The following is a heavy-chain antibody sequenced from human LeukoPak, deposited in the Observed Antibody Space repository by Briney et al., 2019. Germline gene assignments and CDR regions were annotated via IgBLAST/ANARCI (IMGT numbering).Heavy chain of an antibody. Sequence: ASVKVSCKASGYTFTGYYMHWVRQAPGQGLEWMGWINPNSGGTNYAQKFQGRVTMTRDTSISTAYMELSRLRSDDTAVYYCAREGAFYSSGSFDYWGQGTLVTVSS. CDR3: AREGAFYSSGSFDY. J-gene: IGHJ4*02. CDR2: INPNSGGT. D-gene: IGHD6-19*01. V-gene: IGHV1-2*02. CDR1: GYTFTGYY.